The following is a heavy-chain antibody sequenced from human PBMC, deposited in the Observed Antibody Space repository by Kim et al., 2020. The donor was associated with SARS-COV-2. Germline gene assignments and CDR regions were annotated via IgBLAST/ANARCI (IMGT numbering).Heavy chain of an antibody. V-gene: IGHV4-59*01. Sequence: RVTISVDTSKNQFSLKLSSVTAADTAVYYCARSSRYYDILTGYYVGAFDYWGQGTLVTVSS. D-gene: IGHD3-9*01. J-gene: IGHJ4*02. CDR3: ARSSRYYDILTGYYVGAFDY.